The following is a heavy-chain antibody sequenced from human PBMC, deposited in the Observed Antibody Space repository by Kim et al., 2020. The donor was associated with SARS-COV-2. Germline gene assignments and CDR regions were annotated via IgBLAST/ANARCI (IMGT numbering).Heavy chain of an antibody. V-gene: IGHV1-46*01. CDR1: GYTFTSYY. Sequence: ASVKVSCKASGYTFTSYYMHWVRQAPGQGLEWMGIINPSGGSTSYAQKFQGRVTMTRDTSTSTVYMELSSLRSEDTAVYYCAREVVGIAVAALYYYYGMDVWGQGTTVTVSS. J-gene: IGHJ6*02. D-gene: IGHD6-19*01. CDR2: INPSGGST. CDR3: AREVVGIAVAALYYYYGMDV.